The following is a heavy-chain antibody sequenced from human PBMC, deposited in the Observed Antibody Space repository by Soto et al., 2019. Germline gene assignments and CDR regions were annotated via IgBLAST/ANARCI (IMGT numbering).Heavy chain of an antibody. CDR2: IYYSGST. D-gene: IGHD3-10*01. J-gene: IGHJ4*02. CDR1: GGSISSYY. CDR3: ARGDDNYYGSVGGYV. Sequence: SETLSLTCTVSGGSISSYYWSWIRQPPGKGLEWIGYIYYSGSTNYNPSLKSRVTISVDTSKNQLSLKLSSVTAADTAVYYCARGDDNYYGSVGGYVWGQGTLVTVSS. V-gene: IGHV4-59*01.